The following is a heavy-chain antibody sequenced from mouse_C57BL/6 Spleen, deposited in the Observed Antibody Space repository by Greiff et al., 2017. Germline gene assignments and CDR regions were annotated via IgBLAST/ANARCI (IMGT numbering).Heavy chain of an antibody. D-gene: IGHD1-1*01. CDR1: GYTFTDYE. CDR3: TRSRGSSYNY. J-gene: IGHJ2*01. CDR2: IDPETGGT. V-gene: IGHV1-15*01. Sequence: VQLQASGAELVRPGASVTLSSKASGYTFTDYEMHWVKQTPVHGLEWIGAIDPETGGTAYNQKFKGKAILTADKSSSTAYMELRSLTSEDSAVYYCTRSRGSSYNYWGQGTTLTVSS.